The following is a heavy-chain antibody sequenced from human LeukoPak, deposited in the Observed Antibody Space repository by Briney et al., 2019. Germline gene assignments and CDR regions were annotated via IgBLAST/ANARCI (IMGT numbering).Heavy chain of an antibody. D-gene: IGHD6-19*01. CDR2: ISGSGGYT. CDR3: AKAEGKNPTGGRWLD. J-gene: IGHJ4*02. Sequence: GGSLRLSCAGSGFSFSTYAMTWVRQAPGMGLVSVSAISGSGGYTYYADSVKGRFTISRDNSKNTLYLQMNSLRAEDTAIYYCAKAEGKNPTGGRWLDWGQGTLVTVSS. V-gene: IGHV3-23*01. CDR1: GFSFSTYA.